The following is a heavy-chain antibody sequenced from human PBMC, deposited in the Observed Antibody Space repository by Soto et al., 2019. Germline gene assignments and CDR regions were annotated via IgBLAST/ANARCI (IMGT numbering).Heavy chain of an antibody. CDR2: IYYSGST. V-gene: IGHV4-39*01. Sequence: PSETLSLTCTVSGGSISSGTYYWGWIRQPPGEGLEWIGSIYYSGSTYYTPSLKSRVTISVDTSKNQFSLRLSSVTAADTAVYYCARHADRGQLVTAFEYWGQGTLVTVSS. CDR1: GGSISSGTYY. CDR3: ARHADRGQLVTAFEY. D-gene: IGHD6-6*01. J-gene: IGHJ4*02.